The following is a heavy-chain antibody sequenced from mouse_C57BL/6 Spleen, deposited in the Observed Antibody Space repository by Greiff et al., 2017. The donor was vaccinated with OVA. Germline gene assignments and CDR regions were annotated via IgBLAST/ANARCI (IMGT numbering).Heavy chain of an antibody. J-gene: IGHJ2*01. V-gene: IGHV1-69*01. CDR1: GYTFTSYW. CDR3: ARGTGFAAYYFDY. Sequence: QVQLQQPGAELVMPGASVKLSCKASGYTFTSYWMHWVQQRPGQGLEWIGEIDPSDSYTNYNQKFKGKSTLTVDKSSSTAYMQLSSLTSEDSAVYYCARGTGFAAYYFDYWGQGTTLTVSS. CDR2: IDPSDSYT. D-gene: IGHD3-1*01.